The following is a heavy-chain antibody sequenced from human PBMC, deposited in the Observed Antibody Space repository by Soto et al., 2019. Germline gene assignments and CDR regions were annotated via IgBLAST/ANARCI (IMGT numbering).Heavy chain of an antibody. Sequence: SETLSLTCAVYGGSFSGYYWSWIRQPPGKGLEWIGEINHSGSTNYNPSLKSRVTISVDTSKNQFSLKLSSVTAADTAVYYCARDVYGSGSYDWFDPWGQGTLVTVSS. D-gene: IGHD3-10*01. CDR2: INHSGST. V-gene: IGHV4-34*01. CDR3: ARDVYGSGSYDWFDP. CDR1: GGSFSGYY. J-gene: IGHJ5*02.